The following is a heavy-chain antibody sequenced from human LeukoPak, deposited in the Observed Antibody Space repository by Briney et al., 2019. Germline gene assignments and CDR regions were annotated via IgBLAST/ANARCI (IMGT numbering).Heavy chain of an antibody. V-gene: IGHV3-7*01. CDR1: GFTFSSYA. J-gene: IGHJ4*02. CDR3: ARQTIGGYFDY. CDR2: IKQDGSEK. D-gene: IGHD3-9*01. Sequence: GGSLRLSCAASGFTFSSYAMSWVRQAPGKGLEWVANIKQDGSEKSYVDSVKGRFTISRDNARNSLYLQMNSLRAEDTAVYYCARQTIGGYFDYWGQGTLVTVSP.